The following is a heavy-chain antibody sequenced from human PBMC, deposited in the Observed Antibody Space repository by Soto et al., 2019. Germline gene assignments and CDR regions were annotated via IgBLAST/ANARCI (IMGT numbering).Heavy chain of an antibody. D-gene: IGHD4-17*01. J-gene: IGHJ4*02. CDR2: ISSSGSTI. Sequence: LRLSCVASGFTFDSYAMTWVRQAPGKGLEWVSYISSSGSTIYYADSVKGRFTISRDNAKNSLYLQMNSLRAEDTAVYYCARDNDYGWNFDYWGQGTLVTVSS. CDR3: ARDNDYGWNFDY. CDR1: GFTFDSYA. V-gene: IGHV3-48*03.